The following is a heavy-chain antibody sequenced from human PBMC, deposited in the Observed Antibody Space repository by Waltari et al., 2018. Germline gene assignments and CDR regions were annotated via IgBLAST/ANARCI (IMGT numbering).Heavy chain of an antibody. Sequence: QVQLVQSGAEVKKPGASVKVSCKASGYTFTGYYMHWVRQAPGQGLEWMGRINPNSGGTNYAQKFQGRVTMTRDTSISTAYMELSRLRSDDTAVYYCAREGGDIVVVVAASPFDYWGQGTLVTVSS. D-gene: IGHD2-15*01. CDR1: GYTFTGYY. CDR2: INPNSGGT. V-gene: IGHV1-2*06. J-gene: IGHJ4*02. CDR3: AREGGDIVVVVAASPFDY.